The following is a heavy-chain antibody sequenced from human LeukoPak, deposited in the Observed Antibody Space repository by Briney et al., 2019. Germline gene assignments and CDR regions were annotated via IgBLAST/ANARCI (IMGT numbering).Heavy chain of an antibody. D-gene: IGHD6-19*01. CDR1: GFTFSSYA. V-gene: IGHV3-23*01. J-gene: IGHJ4*02. Sequence: PGGSLRLSCAASGFTFSSYAMSWVRQAPGKGLEWVSAISGSGGRTHYADSVKGRFTISRDNSKNTLYLQMNSLRAEDTAVYYCAKDGGVTSSAWYGGAEFDYWGQGTLVTVSS. CDR2: ISGSGGRT. CDR3: AKDGGVTSSAWYGGAEFDY.